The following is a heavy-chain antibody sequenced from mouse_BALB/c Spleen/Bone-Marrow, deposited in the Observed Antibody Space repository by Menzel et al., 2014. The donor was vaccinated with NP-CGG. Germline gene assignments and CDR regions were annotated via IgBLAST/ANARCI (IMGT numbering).Heavy chain of an antibody. Sequence: VQLQQSGAELVRSGASVKLSCTASGFNIKDYYMHWVKQRPEQGLEWIGWIDPENGDTEYAPKFQGKATMTADTSSNTAYLQLSSLTSEDTAVYYCNAKYGNSLYWYFDVWGAGTTVTVSS. V-gene: IGHV14-4*02. CDR3: NAKYGNSLYWYFDV. J-gene: IGHJ1*01. CDR2: IDPENGDT. D-gene: IGHD2-10*02. CDR1: GFNIKDYY.